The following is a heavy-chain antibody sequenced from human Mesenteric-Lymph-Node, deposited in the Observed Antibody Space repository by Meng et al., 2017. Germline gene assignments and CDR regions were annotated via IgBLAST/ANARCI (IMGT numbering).Heavy chain of an antibody. CDR2: ISSSSSYI. CDR1: GFTFSSYS. V-gene: IGHV3-21*01. CDR3: ARDPLGYSSGWYVYYGMDV. D-gene: IGHD6-19*01. J-gene: IGHJ6*02. Sequence: LSLTCAASGFTFSSYSMNWVRQAPGKGLEWVSSISSSSSYIYYADSVKGRFTISRDNAKNSLYLQMNSLRAEDTAVYYCARDPLGYSSGWYVYYGMDVWGQGTTVTVSS.